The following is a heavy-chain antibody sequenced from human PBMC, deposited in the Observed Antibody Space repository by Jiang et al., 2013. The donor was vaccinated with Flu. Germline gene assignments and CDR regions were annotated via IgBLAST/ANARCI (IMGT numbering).Heavy chain of an antibody. V-gene: IGHV6-1*01. CDR3: ARGYQWYFDL. CDR2: TYQRSKWYN. J-gene: IGHJ2*01. Sequence: QSPSRGPEWLGRTYQRSKWYNDYAVSVKSRITIDPDTSKNQFSLQLNSVTPEDTAVYFCARGYQWYFDLWGRGTLVTVSS. D-gene: IGHD3-16*02.